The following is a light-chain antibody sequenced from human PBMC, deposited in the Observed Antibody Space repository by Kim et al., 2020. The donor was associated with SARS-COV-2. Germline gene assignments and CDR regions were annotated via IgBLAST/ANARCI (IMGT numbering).Light chain of an antibody. Sequence: AAVGVRVTIPCRASQGIGNYLAWFQQKPGKVPNRLIYDASTLQSGVPSRFSGSGSGTEFTLTISSLQPEDVGTYYCLQHNDYPRTFGQGTKVDIK. CDR1: QGIGNY. V-gene: IGKV1-17*03. J-gene: IGKJ1*01. CDR3: LQHNDYPRT. CDR2: DAS.